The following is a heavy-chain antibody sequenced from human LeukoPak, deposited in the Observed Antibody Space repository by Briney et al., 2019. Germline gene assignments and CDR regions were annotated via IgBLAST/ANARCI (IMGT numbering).Heavy chain of an antibody. Sequence: TGGSLRLSCAASGFTFSSYSMNWVRQAPGKGLEWVSSISSSSSYIYYADSVKGRFTISRDNAKNSLYLQMNSLRAEDTAVYYCARDTPNRAPPNMDVWGKGTTVTVSS. J-gene: IGHJ6*03. CDR1: GFTFSSYS. CDR3: ARDTPNRAPPNMDV. D-gene: IGHD2/OR15-2a*01. CDR2: ISSSSSYI. V-gene: IGHV3-21*01.